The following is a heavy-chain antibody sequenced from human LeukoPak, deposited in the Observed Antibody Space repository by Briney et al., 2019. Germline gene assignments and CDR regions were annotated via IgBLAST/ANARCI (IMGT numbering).Heavy chain of an antibody. D-gene: IGHD3-22*01. CDR3: ARMWLPQYYFDY. CDR1: GGSISSYY. J-gene: IGHJ4*02. V-gene: IGHV4-59*12. Sequence: SETLSLTCTVSGGSISSYYWSWIRQPPGKGLVWIGYIYYSGSTNYNPSLKSRVTISVDTSKNQFSLKLSSVTAADTAVYYCARMWLPQYYFDYWGQGTLVTVSS. CDR2: IYYSGST.